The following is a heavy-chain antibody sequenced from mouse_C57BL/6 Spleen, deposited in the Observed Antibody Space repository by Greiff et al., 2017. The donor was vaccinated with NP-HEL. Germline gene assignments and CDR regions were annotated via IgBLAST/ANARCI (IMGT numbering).Heavy chain of an antibody. CDR2: INYDGSST. D-gene: IGHD2-4*01. Sequence: EVQRVESEGGLVQPGSSMKLSCTASGFTFSDYYMAWVRQVPEKGLEWVANINYDGSSTYYLDSLKSRFIISRDNAKNILYLQMSSLKSEDTATYDWAREGRDYEKGYAMDDWGQGTSVTVSA. CDR3: AREGRDYEKGYAMDD. J-gene: IGHJ4*01. CDR1: GFTFSDYY. V-gene: IGHV5-16*01.